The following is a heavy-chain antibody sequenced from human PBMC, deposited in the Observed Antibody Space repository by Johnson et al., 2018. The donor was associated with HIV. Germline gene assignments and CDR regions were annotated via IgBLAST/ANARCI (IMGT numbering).Heavy chain of an antibody. V-gene: IGHV3-13*01. Sequence: VQLVESGGGVVQPGRSLRLSCAASGCTFSSYDMHWVRQATGKGLEWVSTIGPAGDTYYPDSVKGRFTISRDNSKNTLYLQMNSLRAEDTAVYYCARDHYDSSGLDAFDIWGQG. CDR1: GCTFSSYD. CDR3: ARDHYDSSGLDAFDI. CDR2: IGPAGDT. D-gene: IGHD3-22*01. J-gene: IGHJ3*02.